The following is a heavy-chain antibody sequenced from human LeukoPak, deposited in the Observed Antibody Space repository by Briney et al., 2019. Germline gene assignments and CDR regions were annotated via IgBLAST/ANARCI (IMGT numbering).Heavy chain of an antibody. D-gene: IGHD1-20*01. V-gene: IGHV1-2*02. Sequence: ASVKVSCKASGYTFTGYYIHWVRQAPGQGLEWMGWINPNSGGTNYAQKFQGRVTMTRDTSISTAYMELSRLRSDDTAMYYCARSPREGNNWNVNHWGQGTLVTVSS. CDR2: INPNSGGT. CDR1: GYTFTGYY. J-gene: IGHJ4*02. CDR3: ARSPREGNNWNVNH.